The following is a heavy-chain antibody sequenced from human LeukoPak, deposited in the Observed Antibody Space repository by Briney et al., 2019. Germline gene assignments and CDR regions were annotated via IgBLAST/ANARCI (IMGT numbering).Heavy chain of an antibody. Sequence: PSETLSLTCTVSGYSISSGYYWGWIRQPPGKGLEWIGCIYHSGSTYYNPSLKSRVTISVDTSKNQFSLKLSSVTAADTAVYYCARSSRRWLQPDAFDIWGQGTMVTVSS. D-gene: IGHD5-24*01. CDR3: ARSSRRWLQPDAFDI. CDR2: IYHSGST. V-gene: IGHV4-38-2*02. J-gene: IGHJ3*02. CDR1: GYSISSGYY.